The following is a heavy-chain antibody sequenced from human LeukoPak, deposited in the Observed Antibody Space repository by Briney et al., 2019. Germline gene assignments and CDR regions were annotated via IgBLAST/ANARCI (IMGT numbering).Heavy chain of an antibody. V-gene: IGHV3-30-3*02. D-gene: IGHD3-3*01. Sequence: GRSLRLSCAASGFTFSSYAMHWVRQAPGKGLEWVAVISYDGSNKYYADSVKGRFTISRDNSKNTLYLQMNSLRAEDTAVYYCVKPGPYYDFWSGYYGFDYWGQGTLVTVSS. CDR2: ISYDGSNK. CDR1: GFTFSSYA. J-gene: IGHJ4*02. CDR3: VKPGPYYDFWSGYYGFDY.